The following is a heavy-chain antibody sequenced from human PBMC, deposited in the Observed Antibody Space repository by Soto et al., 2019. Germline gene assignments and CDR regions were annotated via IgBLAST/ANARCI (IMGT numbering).Heavy chain of an antibody. D-gene: IGHD6-19*01. J-gene: IGHJ5*02. CDR2: TYYRSKWYN. CDR1: GDNVSSNSGA. CDR3: ARVVRSGWYWFDP. Sequence: SETLSLTCTISGDNVSSNSGAWNWIRQSPSRGLEWLGRTYYRSKWYNDYAVSVKSRITINPDTSKNQFSLQLNSVTPEDTAVYYCARVVRSGWYWFDPWGQGTLVTVSS. V-gene: IGHV6-1*01.